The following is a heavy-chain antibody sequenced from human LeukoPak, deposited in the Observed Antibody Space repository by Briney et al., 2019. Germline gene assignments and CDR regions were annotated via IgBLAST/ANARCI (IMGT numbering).Heavy chain of an antibody. Sequence: QPGGYLRLYCAASGFTSSSYEMNWVRQAPGKGLEWVSYISSSGSTIYYADSVKGRFTISRDNAKNSLYLQMNSLRAEDTAVYYCAREPRMVVHFDYWGQGTLVTVSS. CDR2: ISSSGSTI. CDR3: AREPRMVVHFDY. V-gene: IGHV3-48*03. D-gene: IGHD2-15*01. CDR1: GFTSSSYE. J-gene: IGHJ4*02.